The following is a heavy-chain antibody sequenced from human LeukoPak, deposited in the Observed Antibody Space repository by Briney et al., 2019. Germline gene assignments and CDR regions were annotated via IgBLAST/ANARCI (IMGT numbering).Heavy chain of an antibody. CDR2: INHSGST. Sequence: SETLSLTCAVYGGSFSGYYWSWIRQPPGKGLEWIGEINHSGSTNYNPPLKSGVTIPVDTSKNQFSLKPSSVTAADTAVYYCARHADTMVRGVNCDPWGQGTLVTVSS. CDR1: GGSFSGYY. V-gene: IGHV4-34*01. CDR3: ARHADTMVRGVNCDP. D-gene: IGHD3-10*01. J-gene: IGHJ5*02.